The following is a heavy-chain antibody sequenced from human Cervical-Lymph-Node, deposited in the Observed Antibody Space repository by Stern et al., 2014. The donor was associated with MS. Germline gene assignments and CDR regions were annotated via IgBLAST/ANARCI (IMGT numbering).Heavy chain of an antibody. J-gene: IGHJ4*02. CDR2: ISADSGTT. CDR3: ARDKMHALDY. Sequence: QMQLVQSGTEVKKPGASLIVSCKASGYTFISYGISWVRQAPGQGLEWVGWISADSGTTKYAQKFRDRITLTRDTSTGTAYMELRTLRYEDTAVYYCARDKMHALDYWGQGTLVSVSS. V-gene: IGHV1-18*01. CDR1: GYTFISYG. D-gene: IGHD2-8*01.